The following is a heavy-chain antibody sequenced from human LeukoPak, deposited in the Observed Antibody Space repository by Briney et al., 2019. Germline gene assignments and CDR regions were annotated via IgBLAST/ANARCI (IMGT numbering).Heavy chain of an antibody. V-gene: IGHV3-23*01. CDR3: AKDYSSGWFYGMDV. CDR1: GFIVSNNF. CDR2: ISGSGGST. D-gene: IGHD6-19*01. J-gene: IGHJ6*02. Sequence: GGSLRLSCAASGFIVSNNFMSWVRQAPGKGLEWVSAISGSGGSTYYADSVKGRFTISRDNSKNTLYLQMNSLRAEDTAVYYCAKDYSSGWFYGMDVWGQGTTVTVSS.